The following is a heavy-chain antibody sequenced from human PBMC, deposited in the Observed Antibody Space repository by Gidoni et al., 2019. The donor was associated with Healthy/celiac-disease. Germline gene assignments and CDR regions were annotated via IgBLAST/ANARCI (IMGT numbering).Heavy chain of an antibody. CDR3: AREGYCSSTSCLTAPYYYYGMDV. Sequence: EVQLVESGGGLVQPGGSLRLSCAASGFTFSSYWMSWVRQAPGKGLEWVANIKQDGSEKYYVDSVKGRFTISRDNAKNSLYLQMNSLRAEDTAVYYCAREGYCSSTSCLTAPYYYYGMDVWGQGTTVTVSS. CDR2: IKQDGSEK. D-gene: IGHD2-2*01. CDR1: GFTFSSYW. V-gene: IGHV3-7*01. J-gene: IGHJ6*02.